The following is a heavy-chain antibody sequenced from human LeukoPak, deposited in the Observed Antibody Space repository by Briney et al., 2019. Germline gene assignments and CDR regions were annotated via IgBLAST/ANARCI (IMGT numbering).Heavy chain of an antibody. Sequence: SETLSLTCTVSGGSISSYYWSWIRQPAGKGLEWIGRIDASGRTNYNPSLKSRVTISVDTSKNQFSLKLSSVTAADTAVYYCARRLGSFFFGVERFDYWGQGTLVTVSS. D-gene: IGHD3-3*01. J-gene: IGHJ4*02. CDR3: ARRLGSFFFGVERFDY. CDR2: IDASGRT. CDR1: GGSISSYY. V-gene: IGHV4-4*07.